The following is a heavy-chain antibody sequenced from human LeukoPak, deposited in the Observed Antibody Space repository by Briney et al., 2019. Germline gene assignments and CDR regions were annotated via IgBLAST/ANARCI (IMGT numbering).Heavy chain of an antibody. V-gene: IGHV3-48*01. CDR3: AKDKGSGWFRDNWFDP. Sequence: SGGSLRLSCAASGFTFKNDPMNWVRQAPGKGLEWVAHIRSDTKTIVYADSVKGRFIISRDNAKNSLSLQMNSLRAEDTAVYYCAKDKGSGWFRDNWFDPWGQGTLVTVSS. J-gene: IGHJ5*02. CDR1: GFTFKNDP. CDR2: IRSDTKTI. D-gene: IGHD6-19*01.